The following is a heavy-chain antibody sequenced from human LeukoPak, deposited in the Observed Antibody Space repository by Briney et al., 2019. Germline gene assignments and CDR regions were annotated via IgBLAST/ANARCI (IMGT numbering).Heavy chain of an antibody. J-gene: IGHJ4*02. D-gene: IGHD5-24*01. CDR3: ARSVPRRDGYNSNSIDY. CDR2: IYYSGST. V-gene: IGHV4-59*08. Sequence: DPSETLSLTCTVSGGSISSYHWSWIRQPPGKGLEWIGNIYYSGSTNYNPSLKSRVTISAETSKNQFSLKLSSVTAADTAVYYCARSVPRRDGYNSNSIDYWGQGTLVTVSS. CDR1: GGSISSYH.